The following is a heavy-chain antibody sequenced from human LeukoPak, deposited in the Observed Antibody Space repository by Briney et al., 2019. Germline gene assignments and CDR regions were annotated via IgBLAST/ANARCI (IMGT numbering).Heavy chain of an antibody. D-gene: IGHD3-16*02. V-gene: IGHV3-9*01. CDR3: AKGSAYVWGSYRYRDYFDY. Sequence: GRSLRLSCAASGFTFDDYAMRWVRQAPGEGLEWVSGISGNSGSIFYADSVKGRFTISRDNAKNSLYLQMNSLRAEDTALYSCAKGSAYVWGSYRYRDYFDYWGQGTLVTVSS. CDR1: GFTFDDYA. CDR2: ISGNSGSI. J-gene: IGHJ4*02.